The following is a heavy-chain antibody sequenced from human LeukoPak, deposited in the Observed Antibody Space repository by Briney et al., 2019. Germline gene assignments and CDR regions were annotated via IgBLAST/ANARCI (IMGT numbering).Heavy chain of an antibody. Sequence: SVKVSCKASGGTFSSYAISWVRQAPGQGLEWMGRIIPILGIANYAQKFQGRVTITADYSTTTAYMELSSLRSDDTAVYYCARVQAVGVPIAIDAYYDYGMDVWGQGTAVTVSS. V-gene: IGHV1-69*04. CDR1: GGTFSSYA. D-gene: IGHD2-21*01. CDR2: IIPILGIA. J-gene: IGHJ6*02. CDR3: ARVQAVGVPIAIDAYYDYGMDV.